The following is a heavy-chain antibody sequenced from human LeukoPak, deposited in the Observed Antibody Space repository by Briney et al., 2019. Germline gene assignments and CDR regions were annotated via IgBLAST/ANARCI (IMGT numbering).Heavy chain of an antibody. V-gene: IGHV3-7*01. D-gene: IGHD3-9*01. CDR1: GFTFSSCW. Sequence: PGGSLRLSCAASGFTFSSCWMSWVRQAPGKGLEWVANIKQDGSEKYYVDSVKGRFTISRDSTKNSLYLQMNSLRAEDTAVYYCASRRETYYDILTGYYFDHWGQGTLVTVSS. CDR2: IKQDGSEK. CDR3: ASRRETYYDILTGYYFDH. J-gene: IGHJ4*02.